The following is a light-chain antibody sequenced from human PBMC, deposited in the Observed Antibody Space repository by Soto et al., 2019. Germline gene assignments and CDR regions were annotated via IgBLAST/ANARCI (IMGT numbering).Light chain of an antibody. V-gene: IGKV1-5*03. Sequence: EIQMTQFPSTLSASVGDRVPITCRASQSISNWLAWYQQKPGKAPKLLIYKASILESGVPSRFNGSGSGTEFTLTISSLQPADFASYYCQQYNTYWTFGQGTKVDI. CDR3: QQYNTYWT. CDR1: QSISNW. CDR2: KAS. J-gene: IGKJ1*01.